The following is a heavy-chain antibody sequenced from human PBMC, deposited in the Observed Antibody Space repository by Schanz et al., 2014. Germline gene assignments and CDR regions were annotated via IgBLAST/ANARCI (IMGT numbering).Heavy chain of an antibody. V-gene: IGHV1-18*01. J-gene: IGHJ4*02. CDR2: INAGTGNT. D-gene: IGHD6-13*01. CDR3: ARSGSSNWYFFDY. Sequence: QVQLVQSGGEMKKPGASVKVSCKASGYTFTDYGLSWVRQAPGQGLEWLGWINAGTGNTEYSQKFQGRVTITRDTLASTAYMEVSSLISEDTAVYYCARSGSSNWYFFDYWGQGTLVTVSS. CDR1: GYTFTDYG.